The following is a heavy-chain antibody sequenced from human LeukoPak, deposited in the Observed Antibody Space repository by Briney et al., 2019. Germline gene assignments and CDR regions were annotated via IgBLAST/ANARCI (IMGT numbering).Heavy chain of an antibody. CDR3: AGPYGRKDAFDI. CDR1: GGSISSSSYY. D-gene: IGHD3-16*01. CDR2: IYYSGST. Sequence: PSGTLSLTCTVSGGSISSSSYYWGWIRQPPGKGLEWIGSIYYSGSTYYNPSLKSRVTISVDTSKNQFSLKLSSVTAADTAVYYCAGPYGRKDAFDIWGQGTMVTVSS. J-gene: IGHJ3*02. V-gene: IGHV4-39*01.